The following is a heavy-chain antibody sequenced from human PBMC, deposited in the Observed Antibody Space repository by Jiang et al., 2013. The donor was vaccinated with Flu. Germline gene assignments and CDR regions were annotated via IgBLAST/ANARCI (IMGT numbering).Heavy chain of an antibody. CDR3: ARDTVSDAFDI. D-gene: IGHD4-17*01. Sequence: YYWSWIRQSPGKGLDWIGYISDSGSTKYNPSLKSRVTMSVDTSKSQFSLKLNSVTAADTAVYYCARDTVSDAFDIWGQGTMVTVSS. CDR2: ISDSGST. J-gene: IGHJ3*02. CDR1: YY. V-gene: IGHV4-59*01.